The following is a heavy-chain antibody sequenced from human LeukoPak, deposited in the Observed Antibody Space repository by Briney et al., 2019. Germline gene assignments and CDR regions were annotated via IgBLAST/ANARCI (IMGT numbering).Heavy chain of an antibody. V-gene: IGHV4-31*03. J-gene: IGHJ4*02. CDR2: IYYSGST. CDR1: GGSISSGGYY. D-gene: IGHD3-16*02. CDR3: ASALDYVWGSYRFPYFDY. Sequence: PSETLSLTCTVSGGSISSGGYYWSWIRQHPGKGLEWIGYIYYSGSTYYNPSLKSRVTISVDTSKNQFSLKLSSVTTADTAVYYCASALDYVWGSYRFPYFDYWGQGTLVTVSS.